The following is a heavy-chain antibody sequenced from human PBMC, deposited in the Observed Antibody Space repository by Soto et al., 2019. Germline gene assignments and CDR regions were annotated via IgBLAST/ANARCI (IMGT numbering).Heavy chain of an antibody. CDR2: TYYRSKWHT. V-gene: IGHV6-1*01. CDR3: ARDLHGTYYYDS. D-gene: IGHD1-1*01. J-gene: IGHJ4*02. CDR1: GDSVSSTSSI. Sequence: SRTLSLTCDMSGDSVSSTSSIWNWIRQSPSRGLEWLGRTYYRSKWHTDYAVSVRGRITINPDTPKNQFFLQLSSVTPDDTAVYFCARDLHGTYYYDSWGQGTLVTVSS.